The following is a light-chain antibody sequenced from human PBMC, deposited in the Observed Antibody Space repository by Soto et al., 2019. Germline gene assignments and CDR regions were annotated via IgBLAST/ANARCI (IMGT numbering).Light chain of an antibody. V-gene: IGLV2-23*01. CDR2: EGS. Sequence: QSALTQPASVSGSPGQSITSYCTGTSSDVGSYNLVSWYQQHPGKSPKLMIYEGSKRPSGVSNRFSGSKSGNTASLTISGLQAEDEADYYCCSYAGSSTHVVFGGGTKLTVL. CDR3: CSYAGSSTHVV. J-gene: IGLJ2*01. CDR1: SSDVGSYNL.